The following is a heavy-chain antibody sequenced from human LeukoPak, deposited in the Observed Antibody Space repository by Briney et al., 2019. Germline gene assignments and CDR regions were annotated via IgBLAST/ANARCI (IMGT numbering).Heavy chain of an antibody. V-gene: IGHV3-21*01. CDR3: ARASANYDILTDYYHYSGLDV. CDR2: ISGGSSYI. CDR1: RFTFSSYS. D-gene: IGHD3-9*01. J-gene: IGHJ6*02. Sequence: GGSLRLSCAASRFTFSSYSMHWVRQAPGKGLEWVSSISGGSSYIYYADSVKGRLTISRDNAKNSLYLQMNSLSAEDTAVYYCARASANYDILTDYYHYSGLDVWGQGTTVTVSS.